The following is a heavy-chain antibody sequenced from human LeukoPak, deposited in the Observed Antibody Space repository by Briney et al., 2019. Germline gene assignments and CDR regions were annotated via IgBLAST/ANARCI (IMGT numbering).Heavy chain of an antibody. CDR2: INAGNGNT. CDR3: ATTDPSAAAGEGSDY. V-gene: IGHV1-3*01. Sequence: ASVKVSCKASGYTFNSYSIHWVRQAPGQRLEWMGWINAGNGNTKYSQKFQGRVTITRDTSASTAYMELSSLRSEDTAVYYCATTDPSAAAGEGSDYWGQGTLATVSS. J-gene: IGHJ4*02. D-gene: IGHD6-13*01. CDR1: GYTFNSYS.